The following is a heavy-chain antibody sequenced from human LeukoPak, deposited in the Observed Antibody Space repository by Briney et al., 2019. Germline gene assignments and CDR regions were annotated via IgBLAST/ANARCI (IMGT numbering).Heavy chain of an antibody. J-gene: IGHJ4*02. D-gene: IGHD6-19*01. V-gene: IGHV3-30*18. CDR3: AKGQAVDDY. CDR1: GFTFSSYG. Sequence: GRSLRLSCAASGFTFSSYGVHWVRQAPGKGLEWVAVISYDGSNKYYADSVKGRFTISRDNSKNTLYLQMNSLRAEDTAVYYCAKGQAVDDYWGQGTLVTVSS. CDR2: ISYDGSNK.